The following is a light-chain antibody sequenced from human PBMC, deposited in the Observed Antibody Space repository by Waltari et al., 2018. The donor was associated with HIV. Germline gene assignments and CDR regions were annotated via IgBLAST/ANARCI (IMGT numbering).Light chain of an antibody. J-gene: IGKJ1*01. V-gene: IGKV3D-15*01. CDR1: ETINND. Sequence: EIVMTQSPANLSVSPGERATLSCRASETINNDLAWYQQKPGQAPRLLIHGASTRAAGIPARFSGSGSGTEFSLTNNYVQSEDFALYYCQQYNKWPPTFGQGTKVEIK. CDR3: QQYNKWPPT. CDR2: GAS.